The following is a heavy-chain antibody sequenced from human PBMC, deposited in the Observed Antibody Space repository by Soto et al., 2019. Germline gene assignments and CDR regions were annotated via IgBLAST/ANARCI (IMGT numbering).Heavy chain of an antibody. D-gene: IGHD6-19*01. V-gene: IGHV3-23*01. Sequence: GGSLRVSCAASGFTFSSYAMSWVRQAPGKGLEWVSAISGSGGSTYYADSVKGRFTISRDNSKNTLYLQMNSLRAEDTAVYYCAKERSSGWYTSSRVHFDYWGQGTLVTVSS. CDR3: AKERSSGWYTSSRVHFDY. CDR2: ISGSGGST. J-gene: IGHJ4*02. CDR1: GFTFSSYA.